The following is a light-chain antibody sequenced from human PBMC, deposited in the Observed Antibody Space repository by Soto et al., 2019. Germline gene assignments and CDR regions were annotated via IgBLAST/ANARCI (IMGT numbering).Light chain of an antibody. J-gene: IGKJ1*01. Sequence: DIVMTQSPDSLAVSLGERATINCKSSQSVLYSPNNKNYLAWYQQKPGQPPKLLIYWASNRESGVPDRFSGSGSATDXXXXXXXXXAEDVATYYCHQYADTPRTFGQGTKVEIK. CDR3: HQYADTPRT. V-gene: IGKV4-1*01. CDR2: WAS. CDR1: QSVLYSPNNKNY.